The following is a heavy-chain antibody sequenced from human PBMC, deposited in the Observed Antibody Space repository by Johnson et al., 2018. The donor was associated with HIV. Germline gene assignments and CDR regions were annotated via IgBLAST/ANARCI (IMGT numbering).Heavy chain of an antibody. CDR3: ARDPKRSGSYYKDAFDI. D-gene: IGHD3-10*01. V-gene: IGHV3-20*04. J-gene: IGHJ3*02. Sequence: VQLVESGGGVVRPGGSLRLSCAASGFTFDDYGMSWVRQAPGKGLEWVSGINWNGGSTGYADSVKGRFTISRDNAKNSLYLQMNSLRAEDTALYYCARDPKRSGSYYKDAFDIWGQGTVVTVSS. CDR1: GFTFDDYG. CDR2: INWNGGST.